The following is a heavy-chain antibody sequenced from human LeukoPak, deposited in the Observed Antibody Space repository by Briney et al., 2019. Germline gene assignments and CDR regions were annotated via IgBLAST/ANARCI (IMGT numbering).Heavy chain of an antibody. CDR2: IYYSGST. V-gene: IGHV4-59*01. Sequence: PSETLSLTCTVSGGSIRTYYWSWIRQPPRKGLEWIGYIYYSGSTNYNPSLKSRVTISVDTSKNQFSLKLSSVTAADTAVYYCARGVGATIGNFDYWGQGTLVTVSS. CDR3: ARGVGATIGNFDY. J-gene: IGHJ4*02. CDR1: GGSIRTYY. D-gene: IGHD1-26*01.